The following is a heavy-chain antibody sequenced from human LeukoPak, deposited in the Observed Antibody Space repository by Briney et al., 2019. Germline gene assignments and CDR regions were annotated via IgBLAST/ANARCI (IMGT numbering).Heavy chain of an antibody. Sequence: SETLSLTCAVSGGSISSGGYSWSWIRQPPGKGLEWIGYIYHSGSTYYNPSLKSRVTISVDRSKNQFSLKLSSVTAADTAVYYCARDQPVGYSYGLGWFDPGGQGTLVTVSS. D-gene: IGHD5-18*01. J-gene: IGHJ5*02. V-gene: IGHV4-30-2*01. CDR2: IYHSGST. CDR1: GGSISSGGYS. CDR3: ARDQPVGYSYGLGWFDP.